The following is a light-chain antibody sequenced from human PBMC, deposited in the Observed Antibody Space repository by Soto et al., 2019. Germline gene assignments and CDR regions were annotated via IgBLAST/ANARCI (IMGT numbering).Light chain of an antibody. CDR3: QQYHSYVHT. CDR2: KAS. V-gene: IGKV1-5*03. CDR1: QSISSW. Sequence: DIQMTQSPSTLSASVGDRVTITCRASQSISSWLAWYQQKPGKAPKLLIYKASSLESGVPSWFSGSGSGTEFTLTISSLQPDDFATYYYQQYHSYVHTCGQGNKHEIK. J-gene: IGKJ2*01.